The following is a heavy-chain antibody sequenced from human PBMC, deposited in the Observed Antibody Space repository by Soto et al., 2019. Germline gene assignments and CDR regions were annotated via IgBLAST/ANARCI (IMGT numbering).Heavy chain of an antibody. V-gene: IGHV4-34*01. Sequence: SETLSLTCAVYGGSFSCYYWSWIRQPPGKGLEWIGEINHSGSTNYNPSLKSRVTISVDTSKNQFSLKLSSVTAADTAVHYCARGRGYQLLQGWYYYYGMGVWGQGTTVTVS. CDR2: INHSGST. CDR1: GGSFSCYY. CDR3: ARGRGYQLLQGWYYYYGMGV. D-gene: IGHD2-2*01. J-gene: IGHJ6*02.